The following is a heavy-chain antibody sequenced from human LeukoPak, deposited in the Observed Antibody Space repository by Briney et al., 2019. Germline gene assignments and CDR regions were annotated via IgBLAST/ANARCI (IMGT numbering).Heavy chain of an antibody. CDR3: ASLVPGAVATYGGVS. Sequence: PSETLSLTCTVSGGSISSSDYYWGWIRQPPGKGLEWIGSIYYSGNTFYNPSLKSRVTISVDTSKNQFSLKVSSGTVGDTAMYLCASLVPGAVATYGGVSWGQGTLVTVSS. V-gene: IGHV4-39*01. D-gene: IGHD6-19*01. J-gene: IGHJ5*02. CDR1: GGSISSSDYY. CDR2: IYYSGNT.